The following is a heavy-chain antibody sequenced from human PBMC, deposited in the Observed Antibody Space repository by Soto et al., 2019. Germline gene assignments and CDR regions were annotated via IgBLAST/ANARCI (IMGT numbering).Heavy chain of an antibody. CDR2: ISSSSSYI. V-gene: IGHV3-21*01. Sequence: GGSLILSCAASGFTFSSYSMNWVRQAPGKGLEWVSSISSSSSYIYYADSVKGRFTISRDNAKNSLYLQMNSLRAEDTAVYYCARGGGSGSFDIWGQGTMVTVSS. CDR1: GFTFSSYS. J-gene: IGHJ3*02. D-gene: IGHD3-10*01. CDR3: ARGGGSGSFDI.